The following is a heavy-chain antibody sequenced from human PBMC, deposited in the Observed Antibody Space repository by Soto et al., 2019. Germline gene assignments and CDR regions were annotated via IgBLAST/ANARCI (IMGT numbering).Heavy chain of an antibody. J-gene: IGHJ5*02. V-gene: IGHV1-69*01. Sequence: QVQLVQSGAEVKKPGSSVKVSCKASGGTFSSYAISWVRQAPGQGLEWMGGIIPIFGTANYAQKFQGGVTITAEEATSTAYMGLSRLRFEDTAVYYGGRDGCSSTSCQKSWFAPWGQGTLVTPSS. CDR2: IIPIFGTA. CDR1: GGTFSSYA. D-gene: IGHD2-2*01. CDR3: GRDGCSSTSCQKSWFAP.